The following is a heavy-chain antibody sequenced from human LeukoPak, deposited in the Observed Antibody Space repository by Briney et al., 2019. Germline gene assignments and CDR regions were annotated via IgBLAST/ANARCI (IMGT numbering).Heavy chain of an antibody. Sequence: GGSLRLSCVGSGFTFSSYNMNWVRQAPGRGLEWVSSITGSSRFIYYADSVKGRFTISRDNAKNSLYLQMNSLRAEDTAVYYCAGDPDYDDKYYFDSWGQGTLVTVSS. D-gene: IGHD4-23*01. J-gene: IGHJ4*02. CDR3: AGDPDYDDKYYFDS. CDR2: ITGSSRFI. CDR1: GFTFSSYN. V-gene: IGHV3-21*01.